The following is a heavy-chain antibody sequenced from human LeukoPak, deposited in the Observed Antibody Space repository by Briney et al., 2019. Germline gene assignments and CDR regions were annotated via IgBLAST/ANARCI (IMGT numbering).Heavy chain of an antibody. CDR1: GYSISSGYY. Sequence: PSETLSLTCAVSGYSISSGYYWGWIRQPPGKGLEWIGSIYHSGSTYYNPSLKSRVTISVDTPKNQFSLRLSSVTAADTAVYYCARGAIAAAGLGWFDPWGQGTLVTVSS. D-gene: IGHD6-13*01. V-gene: IGHV4-38-2*01. CDR3: ARGAIAAAGLGWFDP. J-gene: IGHJ5*02. CDR2: IYHSGST.